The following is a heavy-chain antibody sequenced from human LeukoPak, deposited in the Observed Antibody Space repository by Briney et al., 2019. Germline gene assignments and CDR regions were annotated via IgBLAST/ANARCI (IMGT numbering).Heavy chain of an antibody. J-gene: IGHJ5*02. V-gene: IGHV4-59*08. D-gene: IGHD3-10*01. Sequence: SETLSLTCTVSGGSISSYYWSWIRQPLGKGLEWIGYIYYSGSTNYNPPLKSRVTISVDTSKNQFSLKLSSVTAADTAVYYCARHGVLLWFGEVPSQPFDPWGQGTLVTVSS. CDR3: ARHGVLLWFGEVPSQPFDP. CDR1: GGSISSYY. CDR2: IYYSGST.